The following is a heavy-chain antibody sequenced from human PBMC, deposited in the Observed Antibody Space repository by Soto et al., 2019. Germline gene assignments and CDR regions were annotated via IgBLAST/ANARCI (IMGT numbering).Heavy chain of an antibody. CDR1: GGSISSSSYY. Sequence: XETLSLTCTVAGGSISSSSYYWGWIRQPPGKGLEWIGSIYYSGSTYYNPSLKSRVTISVDTSKNQFSLKLSSVTAADTAVYYCARLDQTVTTNYYYHGMDVWGQGPTVTVSS. V-gene: IGHV4-39*01. CDR3: ARLDQTVTTNYYYHGMDV. D-gene: IGHD4-4*01. J-gene: IGHJ6*02. CDR2: IYYSGST.